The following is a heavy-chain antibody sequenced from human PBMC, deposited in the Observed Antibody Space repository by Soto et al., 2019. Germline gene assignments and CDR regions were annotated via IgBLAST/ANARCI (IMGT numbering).Heavy chain of an antibody. CDR2: INHSGST. J-gene: IGHJ6*02. CDR3: ARVRSRRGCRGYDLNKVNGMDV. Sequence: SETLSLTCAVYGGSFSGYYWSWIRQPPGKGLEWIGEINHSGSTNYNPSLKSRVTISVDTSKNQFSLKLSSVTAADTAVYYRARVRSRRGCRGYDLNKVNGMDVWCQGPTVTVSS. D-gene: IGHD5-12*01. V-gene: IGHV4-34*01. CDR1: GGSFSGYY.